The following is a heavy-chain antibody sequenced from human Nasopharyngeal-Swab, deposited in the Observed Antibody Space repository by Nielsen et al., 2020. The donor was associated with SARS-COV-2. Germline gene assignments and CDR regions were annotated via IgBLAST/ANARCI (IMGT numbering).Heavy chain of an antibody. V-gene: IGHV4-34*01. Sequence: SETLSLTCAVYGGSFSGYYWSWIRQPPGKGLEWIGEINHSGSTNYNPSLKSRVTISVDTSKNQFSLKLSSVTAADTAVYYCARFLTPQRKSITMVRGNYYYMDVWGKGTTVTVSS. CDR1: GGSFSGYY. D-gene: IGHD3-10*01. CDR2: INHSGST. J-gene: IGHJ6*03. CDR3: ARFLTPQRKSITMVRGNYYYMDV.